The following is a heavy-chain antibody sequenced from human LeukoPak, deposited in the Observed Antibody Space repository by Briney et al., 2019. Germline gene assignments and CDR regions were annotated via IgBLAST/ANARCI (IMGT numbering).Heavy chain of an antibody. CDR2: IHHDGRI. D-gene: IGHD3-16*02. J-gene: IGHJ4*02. CDR1: GGSIDSTNW. CDR3: ARSHDHLWGNYPDY. Sequence: SETLSLTCDVSGGSIDSTNWWNWVRQPPGKGLEWIGEIHHDGRINYNPSLKSRVTLSVDKSKNQFSLRRNSVTAADTAMYYCARSHDHLWGNYPDYWGQGTLVTVS. V-gene: IGHV4/OR15-8*01.